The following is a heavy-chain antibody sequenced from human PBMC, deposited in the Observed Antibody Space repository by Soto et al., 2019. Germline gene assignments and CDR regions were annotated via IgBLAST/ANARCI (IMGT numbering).Heavy chain of an antibody. Sequence: QVQLQESGPGLVKPSGTLSLTCTISGGSISTDYWWSWVRQPPGKGLEWIGETHHSRGTNYSPSLQSGVTISVDESTNRFSLTLSSVTAADTAISYCARHCPADCLSPWGQGTLVTVSS. CDR3: ARHCPADCLSP. J-gene: IGHJ5*02. V-gene: IGHV4-4*02. CDR1: GGSISTDYW. D-gene: IGHD2-21*01. CDR2: THHSRGT.